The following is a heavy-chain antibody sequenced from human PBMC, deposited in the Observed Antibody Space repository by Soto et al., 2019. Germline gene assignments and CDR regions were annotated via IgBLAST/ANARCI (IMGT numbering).Heavy chain of an antibody. CDR1: GYTFTSYD. CDR2: INPSGGST. D-gene: IGHD2-15*01. CDR3: ARDRIVVVVAATGWFDP. Sequence: ASVKVSCKASGYTFTSYDINWVRQAPGQGLEWMGIINPSGGSTNYAQKFQGRVTMTRDTSTSTVYMELSSLRSEDTAVYYCARDRIVVVVAATGWFDPWGQGTLVTVSS. J-gene: IGHJ5*02. V-gene: IGHV1-46*01.